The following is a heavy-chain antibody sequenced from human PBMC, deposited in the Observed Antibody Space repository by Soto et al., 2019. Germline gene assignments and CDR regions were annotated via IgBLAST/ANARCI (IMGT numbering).Heavy chain of an antibody. J-gene: IGHJ6*02. CDR3: ARGLPGYYGVDV. Sequence: EVQLVESGGGLVQPGGSLRLSCAASGFTINNYWMHWVRQAPGKGLVWVSRVNSDGSTTAYADSVKGRFIISRDNAKNTVYLQINSLRAEDTAVYYCARGLPGYYGVDVWGQGTTVTVSS. D-gene: IGHD4-17*01. CDR1: GFTINNYW. CDR2: VNSDGSTT. V-gene: IGHV3-74*01.